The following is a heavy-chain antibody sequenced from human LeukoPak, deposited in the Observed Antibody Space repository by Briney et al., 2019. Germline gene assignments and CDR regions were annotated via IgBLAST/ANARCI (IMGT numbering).Heavy chain of an antibody. CDR3: AKDRIQLWPHYYGMDV. CDR2: IWYDGSNK. J-gene: IGHJ6*02. CDR1: GFTFSSYG. Sequence: PGGSLRLSCAASGFTFSSYGMHWVRQAPGKGLEWVAVIWYDGSNKYYADSVKGRFTISRDNSKNTLYLQMNSLRAEDTAVYYCAKDRIQLWPHYYGMDVWGQGTTVTVSS. D-gene: IGHD5-18*01. V-gene: IGHV3-33*06.